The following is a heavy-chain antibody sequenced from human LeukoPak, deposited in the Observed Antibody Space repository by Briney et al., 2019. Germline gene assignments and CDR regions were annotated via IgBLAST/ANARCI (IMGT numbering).Heavy chain of an antibody. D-gene: IGHD4-17*01. CDR1: GGSISSYY. CDR3: ARNDDDYSPIDD. CDR2: INYSGNT. V-gene: IGHV4-59*01. J-gene: IGHJ4*02. Sequence: SETLSLTCTASGGSISSYYWSWIRQPPGKGLEWIGYINYSGNTNYTPSLKSRVTISVDTTKNQISLKLLYVNAVDTAVYYCARNDDDYSPIDDWGQGTLVTVSS.